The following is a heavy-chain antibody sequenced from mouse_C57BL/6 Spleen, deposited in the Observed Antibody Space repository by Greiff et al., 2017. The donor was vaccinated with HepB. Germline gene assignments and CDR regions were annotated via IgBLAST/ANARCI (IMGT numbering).Heavy chain of an antibody. CDR2: ISHGGSYT. V-gene: IGHV5-4*01. Sequence: EVKLMESGGGLVKPGGSLKLSCAASGFTFSSYDMSWVRQTPEKRLEWVATISHGGSYTYYPDNVKGRFTISRDNAKNNLYLQMSHLKSEDTAMYYCAIDSPFAYWGQGTLVTVSS. CDR3: AIDSPFAY. J-gene: IGHJ3*01. CDR1: GFTFSSYD.